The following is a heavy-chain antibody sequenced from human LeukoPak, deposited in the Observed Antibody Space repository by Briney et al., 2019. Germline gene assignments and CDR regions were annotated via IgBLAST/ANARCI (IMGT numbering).Heavy chain of an antibody. J-gene: IGHJ4*02. CDR1: GFTFSSYW. CDR2: IKQDGSEK. Sequence: GGSLRLSCAASGFTFSSYWMSWVRQAPGKGLEWVANIKQDGSEKYYVDSVKGRFTISRDNAKNSLYLQMNSLRAEDTAVYYCARDRLIGGRFGELSNWGQGTLVTVSS. D-gene: IGHD3-10*01. CDR3: ARDRLIGGRFGELSN. V-gene: IGHV3-7*01.